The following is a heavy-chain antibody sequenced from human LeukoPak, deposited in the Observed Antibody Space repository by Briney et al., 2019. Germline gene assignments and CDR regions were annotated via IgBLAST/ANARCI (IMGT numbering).Heavy chain of an antibody. CDR2: ISYDGSNK. CDR3: AKSGDYGDSPSYGMDV. D-gene: IGHD4-17*01. J-gene: IGHJ6*02. V-gene: IGHV3-30*18. CDR1: GFTFSSYG. Sequence: GGSLRLSCAASGFTFSSYGMHWVRQAPGKGLEWVAVISYDGSNKYYADSVKGRFTISRDNSKNTLYLQMNSLRAEDTAVYYCAKSGDYGDSPSYGMDVWGQGTTVTVSS.